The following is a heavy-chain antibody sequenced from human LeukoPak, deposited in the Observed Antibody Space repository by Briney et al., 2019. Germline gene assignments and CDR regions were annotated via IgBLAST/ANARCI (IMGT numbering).Heavy chain of an antibody. CDR2: ISAYNGNT. Sequence: ASVKVSCKASGYTFTSYGISWVRQAPGQGLEWMGWISAYNGNTNYAQKLQGRVTMTTDTSTSTAYMELRSLRSDDTAVYYCARGMDTAMVTPYYYYYMDVWGKGTTVTVSS. V-gene: IGHV1-18*01. D-gene: IGHD5-18*01. J-gene: IGHJ6*03. CDR1: GYTFTSYG. CDR3: ARGMDTAMVTPYYYYYMDV.